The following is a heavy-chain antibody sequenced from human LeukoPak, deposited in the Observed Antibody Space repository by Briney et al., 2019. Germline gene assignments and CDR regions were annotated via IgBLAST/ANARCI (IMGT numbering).Heavy chain of an antibody. CDR1: GFTFDDYA. J-gene: IGHJ4*02. CDR3: ARGLFAGGWYPDYFDY. V-gene: IGHV3-9*01. D-gene: IGHD6-19*01. Sequence: GGSLRLSCAASGFTFDDYAMHWVRQAPGKGLEWVSGISWNSGSIGYAGSVEGRFTISRDNAKNSLYLQMNSLRAEDTAVYYCARGLFAGGWYPDYFDYWGQGTLVTVSS. CDR2: ISWNSGSI.